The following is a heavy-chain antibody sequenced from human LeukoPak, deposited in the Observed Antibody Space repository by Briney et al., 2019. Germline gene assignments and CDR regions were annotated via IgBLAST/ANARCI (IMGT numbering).Heavy chain of an antibody. V-gene: IGHV1-46*01. J-gene: IGHJ4*02. D-gene: IGHD5-18*01. CDR3: ARGQVDTAMGLFDY. CDR1: GNTFTSYY. CDR2: INPSGGSA. Sequence: ASVKVSCKASGNTFTSYYMHWVRQAPGQGLEWMGMINPSGGSASYAQKFQGRVTMTRDTSTSTVYMELSSLRSEDTAMYYCARGQVDTAMGLFDYWGQGTLVTVSS.